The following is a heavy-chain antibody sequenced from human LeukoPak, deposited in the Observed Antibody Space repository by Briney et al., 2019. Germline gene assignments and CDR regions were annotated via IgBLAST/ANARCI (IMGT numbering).Heavy chain of an antibody. CDR3: ARESSGHPRTINFDY. CDR2: IYYSGST. Sequence: SETLSLTCTVSGASISSYYWSWIRQPPGKGLEWIGYIYYSGSTNHNPSLKSRVTISVDTSKNQFSLKLSSVTAADTAVYYCARESSGHPRTINFDYWGQGTLVTVSS. V-gene: IGHV4-59*01. CDR1: GASISSYY. D-gene: IGHD6-19*01. J-gene: IGHJ4*02.